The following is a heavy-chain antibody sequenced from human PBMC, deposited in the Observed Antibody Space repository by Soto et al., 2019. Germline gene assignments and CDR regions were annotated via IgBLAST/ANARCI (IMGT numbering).Heavy chain of an antibody. CDR2: INHSGNT. V-gene: IGHV4-34*01. D-gene: IGHD1-26*01. CDR1: GGSFSGNS. CDR3: ARGRGGSYGWSSFDY. J-gene: IGHJ4*02. Sequence: QVQLQQWGAGLLKPSETLSLTCVVYGGSFSGNSWNWIRQPPGKGLEWIGEINHSGNTNYNPSLKSRVTISVDTSKNHFSLNLTSVTAADTAVYYCARGRGGSYGWSSFDYWGQGTLVTVSS.